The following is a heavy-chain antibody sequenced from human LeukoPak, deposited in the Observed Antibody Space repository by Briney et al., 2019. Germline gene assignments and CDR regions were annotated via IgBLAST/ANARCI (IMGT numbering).Heavy chain of an antibody. CDR1: GFNFSDYW. J-gene: IGHJ4*02. D-gene: IGHD2-21*02. V-gene: IGHV3-74*01. CDR2: INPDGRTT. CDR3: VRGDNRSPVDY. Sequence: GGSLRLSCAASGFNFSDYWMHWVRQAPGEGVVWVSRINPDGRTTTYTDSLNGRFTISRDNAKNTLYLQMNSLRPDDTALYYCVRGDNRSPVDYWGQGTLVTVSS.